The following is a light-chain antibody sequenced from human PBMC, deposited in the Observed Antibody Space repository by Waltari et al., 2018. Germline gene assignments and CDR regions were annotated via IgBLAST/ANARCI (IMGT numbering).Light chain of an antibody. J-gene: IGLJ3*02. CDR3: CSYAGRYTRV. V-gene: IGLV2-11*01. CDR2: DVT. CDR1: SSDVGGHNY. Sequence: QSALTQPRSVSGSPGQSVTISCPGTSSDVGGHNYVSWYQQQPGKAPKPMIYDVTKRPSGVPDRFSGSKSGNTASLTISGLQAEDEADYYCCSYAGRYTRVFGGGTKVTVL.